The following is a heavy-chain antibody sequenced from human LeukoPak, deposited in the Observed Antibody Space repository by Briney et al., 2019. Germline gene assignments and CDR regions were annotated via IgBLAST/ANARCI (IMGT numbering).Heavy chain of an antibody. V-gene: IGHV1-58*02. CDR2: IVVGSGNT. CDR3: AADRYDILTGYYNC. Sequence: TSVKVSCKASGFTFTSSAMQWVRQARGQRLEWIGWIVVGSGNTNYAQKFQERVTLTRDMSTSTAYMELSSLRSEDTAVYYCAADRYDILTGYYNCWGQGTLVTVSS. D-gene: IGHD3-9*01. J-gene: IGHJ4*02. CDR1: GFTFTSSA.